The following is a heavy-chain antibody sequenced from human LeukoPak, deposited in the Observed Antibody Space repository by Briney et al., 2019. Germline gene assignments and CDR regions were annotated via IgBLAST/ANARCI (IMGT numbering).Heavy chain of an antibody. J-gene: IGHJ4*02. CDR2: IYYSGST. CDR1: GGSISSYY. V-gene: IGHV4-59*01. Sequence: SETLSLTCTVSGGSISSYYWSWIRQPPGKGLEWIGYIYYSGSTNYNPSLKSRVTISVDTSKNQFSLKLSSVTAADTAVYYCARYVSYGGNNYFYYWAREPWSPSPQ. CDR3: ARYVSYGGNNYFYY. D-gene: IGHD4-23*01.